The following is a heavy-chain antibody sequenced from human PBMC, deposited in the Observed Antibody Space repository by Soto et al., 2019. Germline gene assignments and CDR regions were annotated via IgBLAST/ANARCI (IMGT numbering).Heavy chain of an antibody. CDR3: ARVVSGSTEVYYYGMDV. CDR2: IIPIFGTA. V-gene: IGHV1-69*01. D-gene: IGHD3-10*01. J-gene: IGHJ6*02. Sequence: QVQLVQSGAEVKKPGSSVKVSCKASGGTFSSYAISWVRQAPGQGLEWMGGIIPIFGTANYAQKFQGRVTITADESTSTAYMELSSRRSEDTAVYYCARVVSGSTEVYYYGMDVWGQGTTVTVSS. CDR1: GGTFSSYA.